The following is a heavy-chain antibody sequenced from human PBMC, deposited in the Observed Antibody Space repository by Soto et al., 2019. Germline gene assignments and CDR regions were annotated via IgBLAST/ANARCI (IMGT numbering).Heavy chain of an antibody. Sequence: SETLSLTCTVSGGSISSYYWSWIRQPPGKGLEWIGYIYYSGSTNYNPSLKSRVTISVDTSKNQFSLKLSSVTAADTAVYYCARENLDYYFDYWGQGTLVTVSS. J-gene: IGHJ4*02. CDR2: IYYSGST. D-gene: IGHD1-7*01. CDR3: ARENLDYYFDY. V-gene: IGHV4-59*01. CDR1: GGSISSYY.